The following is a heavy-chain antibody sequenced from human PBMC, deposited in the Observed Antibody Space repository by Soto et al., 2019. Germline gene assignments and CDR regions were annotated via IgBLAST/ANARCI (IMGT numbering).Heavy chain of an antibody. V-gene: IGHV3-23*01. D-gene: IGHD1-26*01. CDR1: GLPFSNFA. Sequence: PGGSLRLSCADSGLPFSNFAMSWVRQAPGKGLEWVSAISDSGVSTYYADSVKGRFTISRDSTKNTLYRQKNSLRDDDTAVYYCAKGRKWELPLDYWGQGTLVTVSS. J-gene: IGHJ4*02. CDR3: AKGRKWELPLDY. CDR2: ISDSGVST.